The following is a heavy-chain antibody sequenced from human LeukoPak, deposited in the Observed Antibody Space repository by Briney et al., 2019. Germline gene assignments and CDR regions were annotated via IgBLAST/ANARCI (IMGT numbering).Heavy chain of an antibody. J-gene: IGHJ4*02. V-gene: IGHV3-23*01. CDR2: ISGSGGST. Sequence: GGSLRLSCAASGFTLSSYAMSWVRQAPGKGLEWVSAISGSGGSTYYADSVKGRFTISRDNSKNTLYLQMNSLRAEDTAVYYCAKDLGTSYSSSPYFDYWGQGTLVTVSS. CDR3: AKDLGTSYSSSPYFDY. CDR1: GFTLSSYA. D-gene: IGHD6-13*01.